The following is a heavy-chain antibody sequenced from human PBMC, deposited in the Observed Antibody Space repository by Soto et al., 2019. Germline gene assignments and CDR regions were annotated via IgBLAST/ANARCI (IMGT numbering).Heavy chain of an antibody. D-gene: IGHD2-15*01. CDR2: IYYSGST. CDR1: GGSISSGGYY. J-gene: IGHJ6*03. Sequence: SETLSLTCTVSGGSISSGGYYWSWIRQHPGKGLEWIGYIYYSGSTYYNPSLKSRVTISVDTSKNQFSLKLSSVTAADTAVYYCARGLNCSGGSCSDYYMDVWGKGTTVTVSS. CDR3: ARGLNCSGGSCSDYYMDV. V-gene: IGHV4-31*03.